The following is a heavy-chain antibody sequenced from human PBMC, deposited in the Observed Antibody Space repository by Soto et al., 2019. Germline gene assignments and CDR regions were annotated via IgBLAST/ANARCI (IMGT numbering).Heavy chain of an antibody. D-gene: IGHD6-19*01. Sequence: QMQLVESGGGVVQPGRSLRLSCVASGFSFSNHGMHWVRQAPAKGLEWVAVISYDGSNKDYVESVKGRFTISRDNSKNTLYLQINSLRVEDTAVFYCARNSRATVAGAPDYWGQGTLVTVSS. J-gene: IGHJ4*02. CDR3: ARNSRATVAGAPDY. CDR1: GFSFSNHG. V-gene: IGHV3-30*03. CDR2: ISYDGSNK.